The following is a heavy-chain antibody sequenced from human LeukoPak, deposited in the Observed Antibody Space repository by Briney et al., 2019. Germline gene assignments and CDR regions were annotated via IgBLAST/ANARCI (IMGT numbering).Heavy chain of an antibody. V-gene: IGHV3-23*01. CDR3: AKGLQHSNLD. CDR2: ITGSGGGK. Sequence: GGSLRLSCAASGFNFGNYLMSWVRQAPGKGLEWVSAITGSGGGKYYADSVKGRFVISRDNSENTLDLQMNSLRAEDTAVYYCAKGLQHSNLDWGHGTLVTVSS. D-gene: IGHD5-18*01. CDR1: GFNFGNYL. J-gene: IGHJ4*01.